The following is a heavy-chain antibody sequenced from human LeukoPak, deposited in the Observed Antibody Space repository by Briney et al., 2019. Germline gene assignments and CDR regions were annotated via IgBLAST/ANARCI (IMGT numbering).Heavy chain of an antibody. CDR2: ISYDGSNK. CDR1: GFTFSSYA. V-gene: IGHV3-30-3*01. CDR3: ARDLYCSGGSCYVYYYYYGMDV. J-gene: IGHJ6*02. D-gene: IGHD2-15*01. Sequence: PGRSLRLSCAASGFTFSSYAMHWVRQAPGKGLEWVAVISYDGSNKYYADSVKGRFTISRDNSKNTLYLQMNSLRAEDTAVYYCARDLYCSGGSCYVYYYYYGMDVWGQGTTVTVSS.